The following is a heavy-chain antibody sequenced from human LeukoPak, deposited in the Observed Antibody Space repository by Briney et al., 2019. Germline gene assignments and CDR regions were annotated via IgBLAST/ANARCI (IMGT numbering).Heavy chain of an antibody. V-gene: IGHV3-21*01. CDR1: GFTFSNYS. Sequence: GGSLRLSCAASGFTFSNYSMNWVGQAPGKGLEWVSSISSSSSYIYYADSVKGRFTISRDNAKNSLYLQMNSLRAEDTAVYYCAREAVSIAVAGTFDYWGQGTLSPSPQ. CDR2: ISSSSSYI. J-gene: IGHJ4*02. D-gene: IGHD6-19*01. CDR3: AREAVSIAVAGTFDY.